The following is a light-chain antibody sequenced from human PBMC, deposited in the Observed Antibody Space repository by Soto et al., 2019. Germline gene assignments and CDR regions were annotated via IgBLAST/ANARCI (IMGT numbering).Light chain of an antibody. Sequence: EIVMTQSPATLSVSPGERATLSCRASQSVSSNLAWYQQKPGQSPRLLLYGASTRATGIPARFSGSGSGTEFTLTISSLQSEDFAVYYCQQYNKWPRTFGQGTKVESK. CDR2: GAS. CDR1: QSVSSN. J-gene: IGKJ1*01. V-gene: IGKV3-15*01. CDR3: QQYNKWPRT.